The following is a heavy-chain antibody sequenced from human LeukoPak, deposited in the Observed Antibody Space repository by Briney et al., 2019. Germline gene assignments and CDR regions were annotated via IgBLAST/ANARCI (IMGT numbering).Heavy chain of an antibody. CDR2: IYYSGST. V-gene: IGHV4-39*07. J-gene: IGHJ6*03. Sequence: LETLSLTCTVSGGSISSSSYYWGWIRQPPGKGLEWIGSIYYSGSTYYNPSLKSRVTISVDTSKNQFSLKLSSVTAADTAVYYCARYSNYGDSYYYYMDVWGKGTTVTVSS. CDR1: GGSISSSSYY. D-gene: IGHD4-11*01. CDR3: ARYSNYGDSYYYYMDV.